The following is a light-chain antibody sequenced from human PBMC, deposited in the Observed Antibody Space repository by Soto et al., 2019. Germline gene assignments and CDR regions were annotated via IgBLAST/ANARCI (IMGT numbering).Light chain of an antibody. CDR1: QSITTW. CDR2: KAI. CDR3: QRYNDYQYV. V-gene: IGKV1-5*03. Sequence: DIQMTQSPSTLSASVGDRVTITCRASQSITTWLAWYQQKPGKAPKLLIYKAINLQSGVPSRFSGSGSRTEFTLTISSLQPDDFGTYYCQRYNDYQYVFGQGTKLDMK. J-gene: IGKJ2*01.